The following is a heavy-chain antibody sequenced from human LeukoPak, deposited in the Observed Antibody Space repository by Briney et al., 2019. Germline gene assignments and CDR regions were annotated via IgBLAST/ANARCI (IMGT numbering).Heavy chain of an antibody. J-gene: IGHJ4*02. CDR3: ARAPEYSYGTFDY. V-gene: IGHV4-39*07. D-gene: IGHD5-18*01. CDR1: GGSISSSSYY. Sequence: PSETLSLTCTVSGGSISSSSYYWGWIRQPPGKGLEWIGSIYYSGSTNYNPSLKSRVTISVDTSKNQFSLKLSSVTAADTAVYYCARAPEYSYGTFDYWGQGTLVTVSS. CDR2: IYYSGST.